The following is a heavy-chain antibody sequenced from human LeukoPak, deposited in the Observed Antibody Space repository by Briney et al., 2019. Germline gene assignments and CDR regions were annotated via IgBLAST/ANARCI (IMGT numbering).Heavy chain of an antibody. V-gene: IGHV5-51*01. CDR1: GYSFTNSW. D-gene: IGHD4-17*01. CDR3: ARQGKLTVTTMVY. J-gene: IGHJ4*02. CDR2: IYPGDSDT. Sequence: GESLKISCKASGYSFTNSWIGWVRQMPGKGLEWMGIIYPGDSDTRYSPSFQGQVTISADKSISTAYLQWSSLKASDTAMYYCARQGKLTVTTMVYWGQGTLVTVSS.